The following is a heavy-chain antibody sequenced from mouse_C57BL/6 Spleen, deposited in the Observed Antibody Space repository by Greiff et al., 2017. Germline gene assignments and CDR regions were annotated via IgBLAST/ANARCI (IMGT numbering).Heavy chain of an antibody. V-gene: IGHV1-85*01. J-gene: IGHJ3*02. CDR2: IYPRGGST. CDR1: GYTFTSYD. Sequence: VQLQQSGPELVKPGASVKLSCKASGYTFTSYDINWVKQRPGQGLEWIGWIYPRGGSTKYNEKFQGKATLTVDTSSSTAYMELHSLTSEGSAVYFCARDPYDYDGSCGYWGHGTLVTVSA. CDR3: ARDPYDYDGSCGY. D-gene: IGHD2-4*01.